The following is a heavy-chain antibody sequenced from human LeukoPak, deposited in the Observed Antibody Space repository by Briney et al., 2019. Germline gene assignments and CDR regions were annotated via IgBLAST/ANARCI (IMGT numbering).Heavy chain of an antibody. CDR3: ARQLRKYSHMSDY. V-gene: IGHV5-51*01. J-gene: IGHJ4*02. Sequence: GGSLKISCKGSGYSFTSYWIGWVRQMPGKGLEWMGIIYPGDSDTRYSPSFQGQVTISADKSISTAYLQWSSLKASDTAMYYCARQLRKYSHMSDYWGQGTLVTVSS. CDR1: GYSFTSYW. D-gene: IGHD6-6*01. CDR2: IYPGDSDT.